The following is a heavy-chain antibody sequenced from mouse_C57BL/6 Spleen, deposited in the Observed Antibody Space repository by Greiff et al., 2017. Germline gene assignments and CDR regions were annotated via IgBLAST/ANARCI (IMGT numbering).Heavy chain of an antibody. CDR1: GYTFTNYW. J-gene: IGHJ1*03. Sequence: QVQLQQPGAELVRPGSSVKLSCKASGYTFTNYWMDWVKQRPGQGLDWIGNIYPSDSETNYNQKFKDKATLTVDKSSSTAYMQLSSLTSEDSAVYYCARPGTSWYFEVWGTGTTVTVSS. D-gene: IGHD4-1*01. CDR3: ARPGTSWYFEV. CDR2: IYPSDSET. V-gene: IGHV1-61*01.